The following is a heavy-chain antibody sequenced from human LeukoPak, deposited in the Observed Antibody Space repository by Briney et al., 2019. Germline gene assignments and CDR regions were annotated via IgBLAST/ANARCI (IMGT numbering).Heavy chain of an antibody. CDR1: GFTFDDYA. D-gene: IGHD7-27*01. CDR2: ISWNSGSI. CDR3: AKDLELGGGG. J-gene: IGHJ4*02. V-gene: IGHV3-9*01. Sequence: GGSLRLSCAASGFTFDDYAMHWVRQAPGKGLEWVSGISWNSGSIGYADSVKGRFTISRDNAKNSLYLQMNSPRAEDTALYYCAKDLELGGGGWGQGTLVTVSS.